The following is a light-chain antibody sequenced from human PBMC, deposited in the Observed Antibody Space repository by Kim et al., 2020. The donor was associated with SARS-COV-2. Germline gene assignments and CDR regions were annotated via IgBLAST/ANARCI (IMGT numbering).Light chain of an antibody. J-gene: IGLJ1*01. CDR2: KDN. CDR3: QSADGSGTYV. Sequence: VSPGQTARITCSGDTSPEKQTYWYQQKSGQAPLLVIYKDNERPSGIPGRFSGSSSGTTVTLTISGVQAEDDADYYCQSADGSGTYVFGTGTKVTV. V-gene: IGLV3-25*03. CDR1: TSPEKQ.